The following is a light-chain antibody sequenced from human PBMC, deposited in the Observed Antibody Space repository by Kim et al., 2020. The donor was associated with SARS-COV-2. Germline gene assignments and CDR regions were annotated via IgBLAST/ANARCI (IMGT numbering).Light chain of an antibody. V-gene: IGKV1-8*01. CDR3: QEYYTYSYT. Sequence: AIRITHSPSSLSASIGDRVTITCRASQDVSSYLAWYQQKPGKAPELLIYAASTLQSGVPSRFSGSGSGTDFTLTITCLQSQDFATYYCQEYYTYSYTFGQGTKLEI. CDR1: QDVSSY. J-gene: IGKJ2*01. CDR2: AAS.